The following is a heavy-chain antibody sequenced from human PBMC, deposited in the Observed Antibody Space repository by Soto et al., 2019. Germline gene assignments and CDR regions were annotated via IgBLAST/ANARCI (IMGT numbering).Heavy chain of an antibody. V-gene: IGHV1-3*01. Sequence: QVQLVQSGAEVKKPGASVKVSCKASGYTFTSYAMHWVRQAPGQRLEWMGWINAGNGNTKYSQKFQGRVTIPRDTPASTAYMELSSLRSEDTAVYYCARYYDMLTGFHVDYYYYGMDVWGQGTTVTVSS. CDR1: GYTFTSYA. J-gene: IGHJ6*02. CDR3: ARYYDMLTGFHVDYYYYGMDV. D-gene: IGHD3-9*01. CDR2: INAGNGNT.